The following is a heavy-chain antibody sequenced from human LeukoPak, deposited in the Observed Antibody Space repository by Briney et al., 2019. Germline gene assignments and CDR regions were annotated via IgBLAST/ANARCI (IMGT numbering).Heavy chain of an antibody. CDR1: GYTFTSYG. D-gene: IGHD3-22*01. CDR3: ARNAYDSSGYYEYYFDY. CDR2: ISAYNGNT. J-gene: IGHJ4*02. Sequence: ASVKVSCKASGYTFTSYGISWVRQAPGQGLEWMGWISAYNGNTNYAQKLQGRVTMTADTSTSTAYMELRSLRSDDTAVYYCARNAYDSSGYYEYYFDYWGQGTLVTVSS. V-gene: IGHV1-18*01.